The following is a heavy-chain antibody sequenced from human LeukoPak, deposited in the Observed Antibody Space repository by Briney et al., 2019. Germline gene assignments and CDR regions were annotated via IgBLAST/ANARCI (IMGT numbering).Heavy chain of an antibody. CDR1: GFTFSSYS. Sequence: GGSLRLSCAASGFTFSSYSMNWVRQAPGKGLEWVSYISGSSSTIYYADSVKGRFTISRDNAKNSLYLQMNSLRAEDTAVYYCARRTCGGDCYLDYWGQGTLVTVSS. V-gene: IGHV3-48*01. CDR3: ARRTCGGDCYLDY. CDR2: ISGSSSTI. D-gene: IGHD2-21*01. J-gene: IGHJ4*02.